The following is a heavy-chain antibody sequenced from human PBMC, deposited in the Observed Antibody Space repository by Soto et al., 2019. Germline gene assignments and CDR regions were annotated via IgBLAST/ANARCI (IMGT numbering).Heavy chain of an antibody. Sequence: GGSLRLSFGPSVFTFTKYAMSWVRQARGTGLEWVSAISDTGISTYYAYSVKGRFTISRDKSKNTLYLQMNSLRVDDTAIYYSARGLMWELPLHYWGHGT. D-gene: IGHD1-26*01. CDR2: ISDTGIST. CDR1: VFTFTKYA. CDR3: ARGLMWELPLHY. V-gene: IGHV3-23*01. J-gene: IGHJ4*01.